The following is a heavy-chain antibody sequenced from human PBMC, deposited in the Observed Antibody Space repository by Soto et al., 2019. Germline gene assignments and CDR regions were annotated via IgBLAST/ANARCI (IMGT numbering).Heavy chain of an antibody. Sequence: EVQLVESGGGLVKPGGSLRLSCAASGFTFSGHTSNWVRQAPGKGLEWVSSVSSSSSYIYYADSVKGRFTVSRDNAEKSLYLQMNSLRAEDTAIYYCARCMGFDGSGYAFFDSWGQGTLVTVSS. V-gene: IGHV3-21*01. CDR3: ARCMGFDGSGYAFFDS. D-gene: IGHD3-10*01. CDR1: GFTFSGHT. J-gene: IGHJ4*02. CDR2: VSSSSSYI.